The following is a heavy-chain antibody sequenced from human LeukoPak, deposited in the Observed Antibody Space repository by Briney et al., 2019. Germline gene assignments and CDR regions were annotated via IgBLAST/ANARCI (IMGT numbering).Heavy chain of an antibody. Sequence: SVKVSCKASGGTFSSYAISWVRQAPGQGLEWMGGIIPIFGTANYAQKFQGRVTITADESTSTAYMELSSLRSEDTAVYYCARDRYSSGWYIGGYFDYWGQGTLVTVSS. CDR2: IIPIFGTA. V-gene: IGHV1-69*13. D-gene: IGHD6-19*01. CDR3: ARDRYSSGWYIGGYFDY. CDR1: GGTFSSYA. J-gene: IGHJ4*02.